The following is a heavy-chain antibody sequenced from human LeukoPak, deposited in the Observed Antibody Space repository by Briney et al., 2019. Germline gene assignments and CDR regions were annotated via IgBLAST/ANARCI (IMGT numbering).Heavy chain of an antibody. J-gene: IGHJ4*02. CDR1: GFTFSSYS. CDR2: IRSSGSPV. V-gene: IGHV3-48*02. CDR3: ARVAVAATRVDFDY. D-gene: IGHD1-26*01. Sequence: GGSLRLSCAASGFTFSSYSMSWVRQAPGKGLEWISYIRSSGSPVYYADSVRGRFTISRDNAKNSLYLQMNSLRDEDTAVYYCARVAVAATRVDFDYWGQGTLVTVSS.